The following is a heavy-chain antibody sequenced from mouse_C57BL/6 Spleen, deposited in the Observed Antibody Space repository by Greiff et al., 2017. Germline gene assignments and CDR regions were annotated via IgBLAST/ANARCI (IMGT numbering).Heavy chain of an antibody. J-gene: IGHJ2*01. Sequence: LQESGAELVRPGASVTLSCKASGYTFTDYEMHWVKQTPVHGLEWIGAIDPETGGTAYNQKFKGKAILTAAKSSSTAYMELRSLTSEDSAVYYCTRTPYYFDYWGQGTTLTVSS. CDR1: GYTFTDYE. CDR2: IDPETGGT. V-gene: IGHV1-15*01. CDR3: TRTPYYFDY.